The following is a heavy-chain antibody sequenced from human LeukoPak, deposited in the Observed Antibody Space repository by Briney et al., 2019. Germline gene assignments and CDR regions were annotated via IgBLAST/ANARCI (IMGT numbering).Heavy chain of an antibody. CDR1: GYTFTSYG. D-gene: IGHD1-7*01. CDR3: AREGTTRNTNWFDP. Sequence: ASVKVSCKASGYTFTSYGISWVRQAPGQGLEWMGWISAYNGNTNYAQKLQGRVTMTTDTSTSTAYMELRSLRSDDTAVYYYAREGTTRNTNWFDPWGQGTLVTVSS. J-gene: IGHJ5*02. V-gene: IGHV1-18*01. CDR2: ISAYNGNT.